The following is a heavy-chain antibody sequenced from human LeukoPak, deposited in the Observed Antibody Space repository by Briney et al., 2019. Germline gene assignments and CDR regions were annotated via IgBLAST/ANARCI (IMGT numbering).Heavy chain of an antibody. CDR2: IYSGGST. D-gene: IGHD2-15*01. J-gene: IGHJ3*02. CDR3: ARGGYCSGGSCYSSLTTFDM. CDR1: GFTVSSNY. Sequence: GGSLRLSCAGSGFTVSSNYMSWVRQAPGKGLEWVSVIYSGGSTYYSDSVKGRFTISRDNAKNTLYLQMNSLRAEDTAVYYCARGGYCSGGSCYSSLTTFDMWGQGTMVTVSS. V-gene: IGHV3-66*01.